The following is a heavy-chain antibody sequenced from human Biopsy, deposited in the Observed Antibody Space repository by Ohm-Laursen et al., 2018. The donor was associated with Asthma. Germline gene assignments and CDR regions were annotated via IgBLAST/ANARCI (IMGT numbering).Heavy chain of an antibody. D-gene: IGHD2-21*02. V-gene: IGHV3-30*04. CDR3: ARGGLHYYEYYGMDV. J-gene: IGHJ6*02. Sequence: SLRLSCTASGFTFDNYTMHWVRQAPGKGLEWVTIISYDGRNTYYADSVEGRFTSSRDNSKNTLFLQLSSLRPEDTAVYYCARGGLHYYEYYGMDVWGQGTTVTVSS. CDR1: GFTFDNYT. CDR2: ISYDGRNT.